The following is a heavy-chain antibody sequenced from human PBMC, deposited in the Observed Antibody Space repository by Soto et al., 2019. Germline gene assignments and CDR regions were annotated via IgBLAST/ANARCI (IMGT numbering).Heavy chain of an antibody. V-gene: IGHV3-13*04. Sequence: EVQLVESGGGLVQPGGSLRLSCAASGFTFSSYDMHWVRQATGKGLEWVSAIGTAGDTYYPGSVKGRFTISREHAKNSLYLQMNSLRAGDTAVYYCARGRTVVTHYWYFDLWGRGTLVTVSS. D-gene: IGHD2-15*01. CDR3: ARGRTVVTHYWYFDL. CDR2: IGTAGDT. CDR1: GFTFSSYD. J-gene: IGHJ2*01.